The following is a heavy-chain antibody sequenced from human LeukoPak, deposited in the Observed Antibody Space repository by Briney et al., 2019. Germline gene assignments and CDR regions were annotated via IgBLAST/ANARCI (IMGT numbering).Heavy chain of an antibody. CDR1: GLTFSSNY. J-gene: IGHJ5*02. CDR3: ARDSYVDSEAVRWFAR. Sequence: GGPLSLSCAASGLTFSSNYMSWVRQSPGKGREWGSVINKGGATYYTDTVKGKFTLSRNNSKNTRYLQMNSVRAEDTAVYNCARDSYVDSEAVRWFARWGQRTLVTVSS. V-gene: IGHV3-66*01. D-gene: IGHD4-17*01. CDR2: INKGGAT.